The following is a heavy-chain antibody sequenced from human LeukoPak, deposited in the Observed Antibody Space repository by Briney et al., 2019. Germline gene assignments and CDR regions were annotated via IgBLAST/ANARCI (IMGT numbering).Heavy chain of an antibody. J-gene: IGHJ4*02. Sequence: ASVKVSCKASSYAFTRYGISWVRQAPGQGLEWMGWISGSNGNTNYVQKFQGRVSMTADTSTSTAYMELRSLTSDDTAVYYCARAGGDFWSGYYKDYWGQGTLVTVSS. V-gene: IGHV1-18*01. D-gene: IGHD3-3*01. CDR3: ARAGGDFWSGYYKDY. CDR2: ISGSNGNT. CDR1: SYAFTRYG.